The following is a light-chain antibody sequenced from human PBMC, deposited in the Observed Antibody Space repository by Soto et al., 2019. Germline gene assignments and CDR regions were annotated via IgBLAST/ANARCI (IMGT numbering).Light chain of an antibody. Sequence: EIVMTQSPATLSVSPGESVTLSCRASLTMNNNIAWYQHKPGQAPRLLIFGESSRATGVPGRFSGSGFGTEFTLSISSLQSEDFAVYYCQQYNERPPWTFGQGTTVEMK. CDR2: GES. J-gene: IGKJ1*01. CDR3: QQYNERPPWT. V-gene: IGKV3-15*01. CDR1: LTMNNN.